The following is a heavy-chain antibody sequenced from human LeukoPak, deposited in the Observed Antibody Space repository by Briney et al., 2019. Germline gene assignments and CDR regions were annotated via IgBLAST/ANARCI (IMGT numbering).Heavy chain of an antibody. CDR3: ATWGIAVAALDY. V-gene: IGHV1-3*01. Sequence: ASVKVSCKASGYTFTSFALHWVRQAPGQPFEWMGWINAGNGNTKYSPKFQDRVTITRDTSATTAYMELSSLRSEDTAVYYCATWGIAVAALDYWGQGTLVTVSS. D-gene: IGHD6-19*01. CDR2: INAGNGNT. J-gene: IGHJ4*02. CDR1: GYTFTSFA.